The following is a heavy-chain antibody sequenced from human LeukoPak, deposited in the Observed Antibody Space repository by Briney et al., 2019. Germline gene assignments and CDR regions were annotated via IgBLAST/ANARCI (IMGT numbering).Heavy chain of an antibody. D-gene: IGHD2-2*01. CDR3: ARDRCSSTSCPLYYMDV. V-gene: IGHV1-2*02. Sequence: ASVKVSCKASGYTFTGYYMHWVRQAPGQGLEWMGWINPNSGGTNYAQKFQGRVTMTRDTSISTAYMELSRLRSDDTAVYYCARDRCSSTSCPLYYMDVWGKGTTVTVSS. CDR1: GYTFTGYY. J-gene: IGHJ6*03. CDR2: INPNSGGT.